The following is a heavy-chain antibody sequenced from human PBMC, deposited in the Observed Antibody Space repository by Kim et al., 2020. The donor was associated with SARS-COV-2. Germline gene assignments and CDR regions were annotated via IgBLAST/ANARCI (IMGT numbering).Heavy chain of an antibody. CDR1: GGSISSYY. V-gene: IGHV4-59*08. J-gene: IGHJ6*02. Sequence: SETLSLTCTVSGGSISSYYWSWIRQPPGKGLEWIGYIYYSGSTNYNPSLKSRVTISVDTSKNQFSLKLSSVTAADTAVYYCARQGYSYGWDNYYYYGMDVWGQGTTVTVSS. CDR3: ARQGYSYGWDNYYYYGMDV. D-gene: IGHD5-18*01. CDR2: IYYSGST.